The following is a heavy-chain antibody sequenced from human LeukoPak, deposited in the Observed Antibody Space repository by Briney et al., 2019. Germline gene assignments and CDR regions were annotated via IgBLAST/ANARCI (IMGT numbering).Heavy chain of an antibody. D-gene: IGHD4-17*01. CDR3: AKSTTVTQRGYFDH. J-gene: IGHJ4*02. CDR1: GFTFSSYG. CDR2: ISYDGSNK. V-gene: IGHV3-30*18. Sequence: PGRPLRLSCAASGFTFSSYGMHWVRQAPAKGLEWVAIISYDGSNKYYADSVKGRFTISRDNSKNTLYLQMNSLRAEDTAVYYCAKSTTVTQRGYFDHWGQGTLVTVSS.